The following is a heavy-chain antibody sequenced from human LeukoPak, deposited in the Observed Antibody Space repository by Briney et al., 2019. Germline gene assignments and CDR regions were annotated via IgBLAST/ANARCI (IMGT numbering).Heavy chain of an antibody. V-gene: IGHV4-59*08. Sequence: SETLSLTCTVSGDSISSYYWSWIRQPPGKGLEWIGYIYYSGGTDYNPSLKSRVTISVDTSKNQFSLKLRSVTAADTAVYYCARHVTISGPYDASDIWGQGTMVTVS. D-gene: IGHD5-24*01. J-gene: IGHJ3*02. CDR1: GDSISSYY. CDR3: ARHVTISGPYDASDI. CDR2: IYYSGGT.